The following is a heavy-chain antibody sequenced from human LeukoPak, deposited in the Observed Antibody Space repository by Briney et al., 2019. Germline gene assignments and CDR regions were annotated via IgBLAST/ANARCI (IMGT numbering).Heavy chain of an antibody. V-gene: IGHV4-59*08. CDR3: ARSYDNSHYFYALFGY. Sequence: SETLSLTCTVSGGPISDFYWSWIRQPPGKGLEWIGYIYDSGSTNYNPSLKSRVTISIDTSKKQFSLRLTSVAAADTAVYYCARSYDNSHYFYALFGYWGQGTLVTVSS. CDR2: IYDSGST. J-gene: IGHJ4*02. CDR1: GGPISDFY. D-gene: IGHD3-22*01.